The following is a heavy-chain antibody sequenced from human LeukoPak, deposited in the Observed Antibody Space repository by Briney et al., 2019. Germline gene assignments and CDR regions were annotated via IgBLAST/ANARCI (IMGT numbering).Heavy chain of an antibody. D-gene: IGHD1-7*01. J-gene: IGHJ4*02. V-gene: IGHV4-4*07. CDR3: ARAPGTAYFDY. Sequence: PGGSLRLSCAASGFTFSSYAMSWIRQPAGKGLEWVGRIYTSGSTNYNPSLKSRVTMSVDTSKNQFSLKLSSVTAADTAVYYCARAPGTAYFDYWGQGTLVTVSS. CDR1: GFTFSSYA. CDR2: IYTSGST.